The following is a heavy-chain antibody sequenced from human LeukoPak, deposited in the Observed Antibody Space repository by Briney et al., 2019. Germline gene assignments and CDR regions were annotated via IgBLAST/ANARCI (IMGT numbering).Heavy chain of an antibody. V-gene: IGHV3-30*02. Sequence: PGGSLRLSCAASGFTFSSYGMHWVRQAPGKGLEWVAFIRYDGSNKYYADSEKGRFTVSRDNSKNTLYLQLNSLRPEDTAAYYCAKTSYSYAYFDYWGQGNLVTVSS. CDR3: AKTSYSYAYFDY. J-gene: IGHJ4*02. CDR1: GFTFSSYG. CDR2: IRYDGSNK. D-gene: IGHD5-18*01.